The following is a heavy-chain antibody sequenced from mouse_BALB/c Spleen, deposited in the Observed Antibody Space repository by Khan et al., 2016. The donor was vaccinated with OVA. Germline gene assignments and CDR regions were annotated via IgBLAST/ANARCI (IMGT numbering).Heavy chain of an antibody. CDR1: GYTFSSYW. D-gene: IGHD4-1*01. J-gene: IGHJ4*01. Sequence: QVQLKESGADLMKPGASVKISCKAAGYTFSSYWIEWVKQRPGHGLEWIGEILPGRGNSNYNEKFKDKATFTADTSSNIAYMQLSSLTSEDSAVYYCARGAGTTYGIDYWGQGTSVTVSS. CDR2: ILPGRGNS. CDR3: ARGAGTTYGIDY. V-gene: IGHV1-9*01.